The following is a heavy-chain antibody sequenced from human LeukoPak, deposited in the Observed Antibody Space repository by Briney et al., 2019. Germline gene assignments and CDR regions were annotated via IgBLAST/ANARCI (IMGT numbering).Heavy chain of an antibody. Sequence: GSSVKDSCKASGGTFSSYAISWVRQAPGQGLEWMGGIIPMFGTANYAQKVQGRVTITTDESTSTAYMELSSLRSEATAVYYCARGDYYDFWSGSYYFDYWGQGTLVTVSS. CDR1: GGTFSSYA. J-gene: IGHJ4*02. V-gene: IGHV1-69*05. D-gene: IGHD3-3*01. CDR2: IIPMFGTA. CDR3: ARGDYYDFWSGSYYFDY.